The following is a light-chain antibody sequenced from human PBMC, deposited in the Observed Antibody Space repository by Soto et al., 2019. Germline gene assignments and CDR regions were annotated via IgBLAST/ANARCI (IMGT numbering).Light chain of an antibody. CDR3: QQRSNWWT. V-gene: IGKV3-15*01. CDR1: QSINDN. J-gene: IGKJ1*01. Sequence: EIVMTQSPATLSVSPGERVTLSCRASQSINDNVAWYQQKTGQAPRLLMYSATTRATGIPARFSGSGSGTEFTLTISSLQSEDFAVYYCQQRSNWWTFGQGTKVDIK. CDR2: SAT.